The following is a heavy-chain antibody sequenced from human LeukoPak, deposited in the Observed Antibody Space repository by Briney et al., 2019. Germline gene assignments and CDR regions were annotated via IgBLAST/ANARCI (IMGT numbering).Heavy chain of an antibody. CDR1: GGTSNSHA. J-gene: IGHJ4*02. V-gene: IGHV1-69*04. Sequence: SVKVSCKASGGTSNSHAISWVRQAPGQGLEWMGRIIPNLGTTNRAQNFQDRVTLTADKSTNTAYMELTSLTSDDTAVYYCATTNDGGGYQWGDFFDFWSQGTLVTVSS. CDR3: ATTNDGGGYQWGDFFDF. CDR2: IIPNLGTT. D-gene: IGHD3-22*01.